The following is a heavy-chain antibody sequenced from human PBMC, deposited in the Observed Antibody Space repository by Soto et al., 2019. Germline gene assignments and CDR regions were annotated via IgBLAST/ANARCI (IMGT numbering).Heavy chain of an antibody. Sequence: PGGSLRLSCSASGFTFSSYAMHWVRQAPGKGLEYVSAISSNGGSTYYADSVKGRFTISRDNSKNTLYLQMSSLRAEDTAVYYCVSRFGELFSYYYGMDVWGQGTTVTVSS. CDR3: VSRFGELFSYYYGMDV. CDR2: ISSNGGST. J-gene: IGHJ6*02. CDR1: GFTFSSYA. D-gene: IGHD3-10*01. V-gene: IGHV3-64D*08.